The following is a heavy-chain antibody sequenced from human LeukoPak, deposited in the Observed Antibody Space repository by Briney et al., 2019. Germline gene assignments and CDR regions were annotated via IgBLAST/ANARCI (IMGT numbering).Heavy chain of an antibody. CDR2: MNPNSGNT. D-gene: IGHD6-19*01. CDR3: TRGSSGRRDN. V-gene: IGHV1-8*01. J-gene: IGHJ4*02. Sequence: ASVTVSCKSSVYTFTSCDINWVRQATGQGLEWMGWMNPNSGNTGYGQSFQGRITITRDISIGTAYMELSNLTSEDTAIYYCTRGSSGRRDNWGQGTLVTVSA. CDR1: VYTFTSCD.